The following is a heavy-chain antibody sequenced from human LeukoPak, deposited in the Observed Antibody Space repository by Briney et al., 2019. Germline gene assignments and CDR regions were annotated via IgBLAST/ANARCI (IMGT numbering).Heavy chain of an antibody. CDR1: GFTFSGYG. CDR2: ISYDGSNK. Sequence: GGSLRLSCAASGFTFSGYGMHWVRQAPGKGLEWVAVISYDGSNKYYADSVKGRFIISSDNSKNTLYVQMNSLRAEDPAVYYCAKYLAHSSGWLLDAFDIWGQGTMVTVSS. V-gene: IGHV3-30*18. CDR3: AKYLAHSSGWLLDAFDI. J-gene: IGHJ3*02. D-gene: IGHD6-19*01.